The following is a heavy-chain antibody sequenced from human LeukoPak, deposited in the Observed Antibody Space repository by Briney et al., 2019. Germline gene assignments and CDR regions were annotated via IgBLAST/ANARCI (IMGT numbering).Heavy chain of an antibody. CDR3: ARDGIVVIPSTAHDGFDI. Sequence: SETLSLTCTVSGYSISSGYYWGWIRQAPGKGLEWIGIIYHSGSSYYNPSLKSRVTISADTSNNQFSLKLRSVTAADTAVYFCARDGIVVIPSTAHDGFDIWGQGTMVTVSS. CDR2: IYHSGSS. V-gene: IGHV4-38-2*02. CDR1: GYSISSGYY. J-gene: IGHJ3*02. D-gene: IGHD2-2*01.